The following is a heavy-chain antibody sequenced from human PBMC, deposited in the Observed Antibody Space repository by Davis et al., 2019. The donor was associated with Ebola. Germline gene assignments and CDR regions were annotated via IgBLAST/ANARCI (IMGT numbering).Heavy chain of an antibody. D-gene: IGHD1-1*01. Sequence: ASVKVSCKASGFTFTSSAVQWVRQARGQGLEWMGWINPHNGNTNYAQNVQGRVTMTTDTSTSTAYMEVGILRSDDTAVYYCARAQFPTTSDHWGQGTLVTVSS. V-gene: IGHV1-18*01. CDR1: GFTFTSSA. CDR2: INPHNGNT. J-gene: IGHJ4*02. CDR3: ARAQFPTTSDH.